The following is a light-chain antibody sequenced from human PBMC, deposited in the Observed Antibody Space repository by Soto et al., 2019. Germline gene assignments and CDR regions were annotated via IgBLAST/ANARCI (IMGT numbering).Light chain of an antibody. CDR2: EVS. J-gene: IGLJ1*01. CDR1: SSDVGSYNL. V-gene: IGLV2-23*02. Sequence: QSALTQPASVSGSPGQSITISCTGTSSDVGSYNLVSWYQQHPGKAPKLMIYEVSKRPSGVSNRFSGSKSGNTASLTISGLQVEDEADYYCCSYAGSSTFVFGPGTKVT. CDR3: CSYAGSSTFV.